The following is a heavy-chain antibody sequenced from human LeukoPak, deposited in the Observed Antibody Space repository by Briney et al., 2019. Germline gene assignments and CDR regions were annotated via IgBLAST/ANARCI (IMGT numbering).Heavy chain of an antibody. J-gene: IGHJ4*02. D-gene: IGHD1-1*01. V-gene: IGHV4-34*01. CDR1: GGSFNAYY. CDR2: INHSGST. CDR3: ARATLQLERRPFDY. Sequence: PSETLSLTCAVYGGSFNAYYWSWIRQPPGKGLEWIGEINHSGSTNYNSSLKSRVTISVDTCKNQFSLKLSSVTAADTAIYYCARATLQLERRPFDYWGQGTLVTVSS.